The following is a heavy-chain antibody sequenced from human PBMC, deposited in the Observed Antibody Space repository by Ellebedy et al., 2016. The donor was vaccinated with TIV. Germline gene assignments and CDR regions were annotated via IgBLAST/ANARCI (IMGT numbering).Heavy chain of an antibody. D-gene: IGHD2-21*01. V-gene: IGHV3-13*05. CDR2: TVTAGGP. CDR3: ARQLPTRSYFYGMDV. J-gene: IGHJ6*02. CDR1: GFTFSGYD. Sequence: PGGSLRLSCTASGFTFSGYDMHWVRQATGKGLEWVSATVTAGGPYYADSVRGRFTVSRENAKKSLYLQMDSLTAGDTAVYYCARQLPTRSYFYGMDVWGQGTTVTVSS.